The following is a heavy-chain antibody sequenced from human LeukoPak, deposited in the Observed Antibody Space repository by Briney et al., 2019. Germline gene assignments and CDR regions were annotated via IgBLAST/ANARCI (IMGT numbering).Heavy chain of an antibody. V-gene: IGHV1-2*02. D-gene: IGHD2-15*01. Sequence: GASVKVSCKASGYTFTGYYMHWVRQAPGQGLEWMGWINPNSGGTNYAQKFQGRVTMTRDTSISTAYMELSRLRSDDTAVYYCARRELLGYCSGGSCYPYYGMDVWGQGTTVTVSS. CDR2: INPNSGGT. CDR1: GYTFTGYY. J-gene: IGHJ6*02. CDR3: ARRELLGYCSGGSCYPYYGMDV.